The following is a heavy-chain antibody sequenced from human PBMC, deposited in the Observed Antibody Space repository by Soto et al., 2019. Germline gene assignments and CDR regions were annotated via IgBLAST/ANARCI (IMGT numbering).Heavy chain of an antibody. Sequence: ASVKVSCKASGYTFTSYGISWVRQAPGQGLEWMGWISAYNGNTNYAQKLQGRVTMTTDTSTSTAYMELRSLRSDDTAVYYCARDPNYDFWSGYRPQYNWFDPWGQRTLVTVSS. D-gene: IGHD3-3*01. CDR1: GYTFTSYG. J-gene: IGHJ5*02. V-gene: IGHV1-18*01. CDR3: ARDPNYDFWSGYRPQYNWFDP. CDR2: ISAYNGNT.